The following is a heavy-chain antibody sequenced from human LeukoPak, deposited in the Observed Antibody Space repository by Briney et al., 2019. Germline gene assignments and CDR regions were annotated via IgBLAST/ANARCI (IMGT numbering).Heavy chain of an antibody. J-gene: IGHJ4*02. V-gene: IGHV3-48*01. Sequence: GGSLRLSCAASGFGFSSYSMNWVRQAPGKGLEWISYISSGSSTIFYADPVKGRFTISRDIAKNSLYLQMNSLRAEDTAVYYCASDCSGGSLRYWGQGTLVTVSS. CDR3: ASDCSGGSLRY. D-gene: IGHD2-15*01. CDR1: GFGFSSYS. CDR2: ISSGSSTI.